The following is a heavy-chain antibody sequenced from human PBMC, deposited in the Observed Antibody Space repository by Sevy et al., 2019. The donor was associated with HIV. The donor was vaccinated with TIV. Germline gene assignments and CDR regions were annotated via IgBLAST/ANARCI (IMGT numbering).Heavy chain of an antibody. D-gene: IGHD3-22*01. V-gene: IGHV5-51*01. CDR2: IYPGDSTT. Sequence: GESLKISCKASGYTFTRYWIGWVRQMPGKGLEWMGIIYPGDSTTRYSPSFQGQVTISADKSISTAYLHWSSRKASDTAMFYCARLLARSGYYTPTYYFDSWGQGTLVTVSS. CDR1: GYTFTRYW. J-gene: IGHJ4*02. CDR3: ARLLARSGYYTPTYYFDS.